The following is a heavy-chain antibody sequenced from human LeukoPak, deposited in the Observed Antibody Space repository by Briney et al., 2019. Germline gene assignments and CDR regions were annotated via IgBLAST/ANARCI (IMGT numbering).Heavy chain of an antibody. D-gene: IGHD1-14*01. J-gene: IGHJ3*02. V-gene: IGHV3-7*01. CDR2: IKQDGSVK. CDR3: ARDIAAGLNDAFDI. Sequence: GGSLRLSCAASGFTFSSYWMSWVRQAPGKGLEWVANIKQDGSVKYYVDSVKGRFTISRDNAKNSLYLQMNSLRAEDTAVYYCARDIAAGLNDAFDIWGQGTMVTVSS. CDR1: GFTFSSYW.